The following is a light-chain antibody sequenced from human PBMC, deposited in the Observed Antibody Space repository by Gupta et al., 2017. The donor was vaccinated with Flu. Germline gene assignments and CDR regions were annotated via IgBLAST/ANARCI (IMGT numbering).Light chain of an antibody. CDR1: QSVSSSY. CDR3: QQYGSSPYT. V-gene: IGKV3-20*01. J-gene: IGKJ2*01. Sequence: GERATLSCRASQSVSSSYLAWYQQKPGQAPRLLIYGASSRATGIPDRFSGSGSGTDFTLTISRLEPEDFAVYYCQQYGSSPYTFGQGTKLEIK. CDR2: GAS.